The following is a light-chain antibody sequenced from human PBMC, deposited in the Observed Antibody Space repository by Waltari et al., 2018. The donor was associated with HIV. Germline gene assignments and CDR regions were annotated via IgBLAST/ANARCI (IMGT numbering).Light chain of an antibody. CDR2: SAS. Sequence: EIVMTQSPATLSVSPGDRATLSCRASQSVRSNLAWYQQKPGQAPRLLICSASTRAAGTPARFSGGGSGTEFTLTITSLQSADFAVYYCQQYDDWPPLTFGGGTKVEI. J-gene: IGKJ4*01. CDR3: QQYDDWPPLT. V-gene: IGKV3-15*01. CDR1: QSVRSN.